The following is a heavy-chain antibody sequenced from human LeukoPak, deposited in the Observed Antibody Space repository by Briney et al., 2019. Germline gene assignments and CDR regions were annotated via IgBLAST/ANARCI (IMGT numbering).Heavy chain of an antibody. CDR1: GSTVSSNY. Sequence: PGGSLRLSCAASGSTVSSNYMSWVRQAPGKGLEWVSVIYSGGSTYYADSVKGRFTISRDNSKNTLYLQMNSLRAEDTAVYYCARVVAGLWFGELFFDYWGQGTLVTVSS. V-gene: IGHV3-66*01. J-gene: IGHJ4*02. CDR2: IYSGGST. D-gene: IGHD3-10*01. CDR3: ARVVAGLWFGELFFDY.